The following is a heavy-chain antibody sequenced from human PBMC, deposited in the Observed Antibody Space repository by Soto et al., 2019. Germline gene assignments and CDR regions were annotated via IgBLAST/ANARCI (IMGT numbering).Heavy chain of an antibody. CDR1: GFSLSTSGMC. J-gene: IGHJ5*02. D-gene: IGHD1-26*01. V-gene: IGHV2-70*01. Sequence: GSGPTLVNPTQTLTPTCTFSGFSLSTSGMCVSWIRQPPGKALEWLALIDWDDDKYYSTSLKTRLTISKDTSKNQVVLTMTNMDPVDTATYYCARSTGRIVGATGWFDPWGQGTLVTVS. CDR2: IDWDDDK. CDR3: ARSTGRIVGATGWFDP.